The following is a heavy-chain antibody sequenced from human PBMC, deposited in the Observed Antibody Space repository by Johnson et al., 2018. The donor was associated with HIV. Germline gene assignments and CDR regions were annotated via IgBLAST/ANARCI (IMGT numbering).Heavy chain of an antibody. Sequence: MQLVESGGGLVQPGGSLRLSCAASGFTFSSYDMHWVRQATGKGLEWVSAIGTAGDTYYPGSVKGRFTISRDNSKNTLYLQMNSLKTEDTAVYYCARDGYSGGFDIWGQGTMVTVSS. D-gene: IGHD2-21*01. J-gene: IGHJ3*02. V-gene: IGHV3-13*01. CDR3: ARDGYSGGFDI. CDR2: IGTAGDT. CDR1: GFTFSSYD.